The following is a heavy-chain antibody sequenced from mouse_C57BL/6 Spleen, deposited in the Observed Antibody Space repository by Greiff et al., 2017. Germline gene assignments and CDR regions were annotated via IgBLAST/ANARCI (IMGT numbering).Heavy chain of an antibody. D-gene: IGHD3-1*01. Sequence: QVQLQQSGPELVKPGASVKISCKASGYAFSSSWMHWVKQRPGKGLEWIGRIYPGDGDTNYNGKFKGKATLTADKSSSTAYMQLSSLTSEDSAVYFCAGGGYVDYWGQGTSVTVSS. V-gene: IGHV1-82*01. CDR3: AGGGYVDY. J-gene: IGHJ4*01. CDR1: GYAFSSSW. CDR2: IYPGDGDT.